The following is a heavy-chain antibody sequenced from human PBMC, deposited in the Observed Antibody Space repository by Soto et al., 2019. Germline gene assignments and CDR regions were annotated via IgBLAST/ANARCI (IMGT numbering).Heavy chain of an antibody. CDR1: GGSISSSNW. V-gene: IGHV4-4*02. J-gene: IGHJ4*02. Sequence: SETLSLTCAVSGGSISSSNWWSWVRQPPGKGLEWIGEIYHSGSTNYNPSLKNRVTISVDKSKNQFSLKLNSVTAADTAVYYCARSEYYDSSGYPFDYWGQGTLVTVSS. CDR3: ARSEYYDSSGYPFDY. D-gene: IGHD3-22*01. CDR2: IYHSGST.